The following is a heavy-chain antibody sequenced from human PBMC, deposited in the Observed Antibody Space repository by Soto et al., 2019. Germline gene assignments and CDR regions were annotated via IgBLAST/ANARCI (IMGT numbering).Heavy chain of an antibody. D-gene: IGHD3-16*01. V-gene: IGHV3-74*01. Sequence: GGSLRLSCAASGFPFNTYWMHWVRQAPGEGLVWVSRINAVGSGTTYADSVKGRFTVSRDNANNMLYLQMNSLRAEDTAVYYCAILSLGFDTWGQGTLVTVYS. CDR3: AILSLGFDT. J-gene: IGHJ5*02. CDR1: GFPFNTYW. CDR2: INAVGSGT.